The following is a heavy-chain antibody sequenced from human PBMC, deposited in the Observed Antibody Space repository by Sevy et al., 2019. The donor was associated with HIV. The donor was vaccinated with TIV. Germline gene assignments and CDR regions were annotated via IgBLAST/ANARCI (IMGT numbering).Heavy chain of an antibody. CDR3: ARGDDMYKGGNY. CDR1: GGSFSGYY. V-gene: IGHV4-34*01. CDR2: VHPHGSI. D-gene: IGHD1-1*01. Sequence: SETLSLTCAVYGGSFSGYYYSWIRRPPGKGLEWIGEVHPHGSINYNPSLKSRVTISFDTSKKQFSLELSSVTAADTAVYYCARGDDMYKGGNYWGQGTLVTVSS. J-gene: IGHJ4*02.